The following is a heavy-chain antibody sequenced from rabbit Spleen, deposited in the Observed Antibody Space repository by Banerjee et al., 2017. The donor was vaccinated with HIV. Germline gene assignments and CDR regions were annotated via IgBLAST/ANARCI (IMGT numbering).Heavy chain of an antibody. D-gene: IGHD5-1*01. CDR1: GVSFSISSY. CDR3: ARADLVTFALVNRLDL. Sequence: EHLEESGGDLVKPEASLTLTCTASGVSFSISSYMCWVRQAPGKGLEWIACIDAGDSGFTYFANWAKGRFTVSKTSSTTVTLQMTSLTVADTATYFCARADLVTFALVNRLDLWGPGTLVTVS. J-gene: IGHJ3*01. CDR2: IDAGDSGFT. V-gene: IGHV1S45*01.